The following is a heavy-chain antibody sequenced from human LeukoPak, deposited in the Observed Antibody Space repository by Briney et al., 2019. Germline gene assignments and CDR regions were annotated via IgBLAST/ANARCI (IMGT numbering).Heavy chain of an antibody. CDR1: GGSISSYY. D-gene: IGHD3-3*01. Sequence: PSETLSLTCTVSGGSISSYYWSWLRQPAGKGVEGIGRIYTSGSTNYNPSLKSRVTMSVDTSKNQFSLKLSSVTAADTAVYYCARVFRGSGYPLGYYYMDVWGKGTTVTVSS. CDR3: ARVFRGSGYPLGYYYMDV. V-gene: IGHV4-4*07. J-gene: IGHJ6*03. CDR2: IYTSGST.